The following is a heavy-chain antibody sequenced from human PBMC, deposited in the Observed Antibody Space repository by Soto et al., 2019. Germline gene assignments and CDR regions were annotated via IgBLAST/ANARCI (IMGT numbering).Heavy chain of an antibody. CDR3: ARHHGPTTSENWFDP. Sequence: QVHLVQSGVEVKTPGASVKVSCQASGYTFFTYDISWVRQPPGQGLAWMGWIITYSGDTKYAQKFQGRVTMTTDTSSTTAYLELMSLRSDDTAVYYCARHHGPTTSENWFDPWGQGTLVTVSS. D-gene: IGHD5-12*01. CDR1: GYTFFTYD. J-gene: IGHJ5*02. V-gene: IGHV1-18*01. CDR2: IITYSGDT.